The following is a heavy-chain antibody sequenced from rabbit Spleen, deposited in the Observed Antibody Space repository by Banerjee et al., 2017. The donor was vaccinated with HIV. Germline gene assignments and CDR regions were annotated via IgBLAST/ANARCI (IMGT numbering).Heavy chain of an antibody. D-gene: IGHD1-1*01. Sequence: QEQLKESGGGLVQPGGSLTLSCKASGFTFSSYYMNWVRQAPEKGLEWIGYIDTSSSGDAYSVSSARARFPISTSTSVNTVTLQMTRLTTAAEAASFCGGDAWGGVISCDMDLWGQGTLVTVS. CDR2: IDTSSSGDA. V-gene: IGHV1S45*01. CDR3: GGDAWGGVISCDMDL. J-gene: IGHJ3*01. CDR1: GFTFSSYY.